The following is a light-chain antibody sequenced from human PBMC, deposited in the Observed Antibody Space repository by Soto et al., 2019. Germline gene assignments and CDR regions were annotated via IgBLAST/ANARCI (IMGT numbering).Light chain of an antibody. CDR2: GTT. Sequence: EIVLTQSPGTLSLSPGERATLSCRASQSVSSSYLAWYQQTPGQAPRLLIYGTTSRATAIPDRFSGSGSGTDFTLTISRLEPEDFAVYYWQQYGSSSWTFGQGTKVEIK. CDR3: QQYGSSSWT. CDR1: QSVSSSY. J-gene: IGKJ1*01. V-gene: IGKV3-20*01.